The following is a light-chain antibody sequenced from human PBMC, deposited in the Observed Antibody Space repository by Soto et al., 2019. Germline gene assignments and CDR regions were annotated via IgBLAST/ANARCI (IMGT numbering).Light chain of an antibody. Sequence: QSALTQPASVSGSPGQSITISCTGTSSDVGGSDNVCWYQQHPGKAPKLMIFEVYNRPSGVSDRFSGSKSGNTPSLTISGLQAEDEADYYCSSKTRSRTDVFGTETKLTVL. CDR2: EVY. CDR3: SSKTRSRTDV. CDR1: SSDVGGSDN. V-gene: IGLV2-14*01. J-gene: IGLJ1*01.